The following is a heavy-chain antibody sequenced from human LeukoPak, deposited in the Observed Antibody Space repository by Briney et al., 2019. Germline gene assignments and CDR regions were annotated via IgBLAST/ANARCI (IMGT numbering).Heavy chain of an antibody. CDR3: ARGSHGGPFDY. D-gene: IGHD3-16*01. J-gene: IGHJ4*02. Sequence: GGSLRLSCAASGFTFSDYYMSWIRQAPGKGLEWVSYIRSNGSNIYYADSVKGRFTISRDNSKNSLYLQMNSLRAEDTAVYYCARGSHGGPFDYWGQGTLVTVSS. CDR1: GFTFSDYY. CDR2: IRSNGSNI. V-gene: IGHV3-11*04.